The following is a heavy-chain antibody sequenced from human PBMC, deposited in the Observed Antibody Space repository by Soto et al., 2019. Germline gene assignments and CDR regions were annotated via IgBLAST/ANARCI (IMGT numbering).Heavy chain of an antibody. J-gene: IGHJ3*02. Sequence: GGSLRLSCAASGFTFSSYSMNWVRQAPGKGLEWVSSISSSSSYIYYADSVKGRFTISRDNAKNSLYLQMNSLRAEDTAVYYCARDIEQWLVGSAFDIWGQGTMVTVSS. CDR1: GFTFSSYS. CDR2: ISSSSSYI. D-gene: IGHD6-19*01. V-gene: IGHV3-21*01. CDR3: ARDIEQWLVGSAFDI.